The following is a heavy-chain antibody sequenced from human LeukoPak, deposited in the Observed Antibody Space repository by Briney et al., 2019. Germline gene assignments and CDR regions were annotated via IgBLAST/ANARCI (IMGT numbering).Heavy chain of an antibody. J-gene: IGHJ4*02. CDR1: GFTFKNYG. V-gene: IGHV3-23*01. CDR2: IRGNGGGT. CDR3: PKEEGEVVPPLLKY. D-gene: IGHD3-22*01. Sequence: GGSLRLPCATSGFTFKNYGMSWVRQVPGKGLEWVSGIRGNGGGTWYTDTVQGRFTISRDNSKNTLDLQMNSLRAGDRAMNYWPKEEGEVVPPLLKYWGRETRATVS.